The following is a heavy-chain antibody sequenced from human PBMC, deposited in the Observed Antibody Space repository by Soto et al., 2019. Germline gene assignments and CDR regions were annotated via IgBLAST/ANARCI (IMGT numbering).Heavy chain of an antibody. CDR2: IYWDDDK. D-gene: IGHD2-21*02. V-gene: IGHV2-5*02. CDR3: AHSRCGGDCLQSYSSHYYYGVDV. J-gene: IGHJ6*02. CDR1: GFSLSTGGVG. Sequence: SGPTLVNPTQTLTLTCTFSGFSLSTGGVGVGWIRQPPGKALEWLALIYWDDDKRYSPSLKSRLTITKDTSKNQVVLTMTNMDPVDTATYYCAHSRCGGDCLQSYSSHYYYGVDVWGQGTTVTVSS.